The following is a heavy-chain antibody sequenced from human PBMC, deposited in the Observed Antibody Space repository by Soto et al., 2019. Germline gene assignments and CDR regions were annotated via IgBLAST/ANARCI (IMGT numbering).Heavy chain of an antibody. J-gene: IGHJ4*02. Sequence: GGSLRLSCSASGFTFSSYAMHWVRQAAGKGLVCVSGINMDGSSTNYADSVEGRFTISRDNAKNTLYLQMNSLRVDDTAVYYCARGPRGLYHHDYWGQGALVTVSS. CDR2: INMDGSST. V-gene: IGHV3-74*01. D-gene: IGHD2-2*01. CDR3: ARGPRGLYHHDY. CDR1: GFTFSSYA.